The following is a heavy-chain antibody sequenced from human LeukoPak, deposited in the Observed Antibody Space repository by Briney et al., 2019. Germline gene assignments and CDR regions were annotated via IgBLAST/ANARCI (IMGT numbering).Heavy chain of an antibody. Sequence: SGTLTLTCVVSGDSIGGSNWWTRVRQPPGKGLERIGEIYYTGDTNYNPSLKSRLTISVDKSKNHFSLNLTSVTAADTAVYYCARGWATGSLGYYYYGMDVWGKGTTVIVSS. CDR1: GDSIGGSNW. CDR2: IYYTGDT. J-gene: IGHJ6*04. CDR3: ARGWATGSLGYYYYGMDV. V-gene: IGHV4-4*02. D-gene: IGHD3-16*01.